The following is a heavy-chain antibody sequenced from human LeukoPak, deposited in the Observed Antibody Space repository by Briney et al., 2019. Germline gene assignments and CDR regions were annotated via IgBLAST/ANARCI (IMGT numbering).Heavy chain of an antibody. J-gene: IGHJ4*02. CDR1: GGSISSYY. CDR3: ARAAPDPLFDY. V-gene: IGHV4-4*07. CDR2: IYASGNT. Sequence: SETLSLTCTVSGGSISSYYWSWVRQPAGKGLEWIGRIYASGNTNYNPSLKGRVTMTVDTSKNQFSLNLSSVTAADTAVYYCARAAPDPLFDYWGQGTLVTVSS.